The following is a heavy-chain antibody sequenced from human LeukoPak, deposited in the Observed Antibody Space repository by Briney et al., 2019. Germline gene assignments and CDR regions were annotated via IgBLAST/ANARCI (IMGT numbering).Heavy chain of an antibody. D-gene: IGHD2-15*01. V-gene: IGHV3-23*01. CDR2: ISGSADVT. CDR3: ARIHQNRVVVGAKGAFEI. Sequence: GGSLRLSCAASGFTFSSSAMSWVRQAPGKGLEWVSDISGSADVTYYADSVKGRFIISRDTSKDTVNLQMDSLRAEDTAIYYCARIHQNRVVVGAKGAFEIWGQGTVVTVSS. CDR1: GFTFSSSA. J-gene: IGHJ3*02.